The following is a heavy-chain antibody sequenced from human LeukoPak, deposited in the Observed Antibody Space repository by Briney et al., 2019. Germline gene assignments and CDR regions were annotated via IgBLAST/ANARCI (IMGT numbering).Heavy chain of an antibody. Sequence: ASLKVSCKASGYTFTSYDINWVREATGQGLEWMGWMNPNGGNTGYAQKFQGRVTMTRNTSISTAYMELSSLRSEDTAVYYCARGNYDYIWGSITGLCWFDPWGQGTLVTVSS. CDR3: ARGNYDYIWGSITGLCWFDP. J-gene: IGHJ5*02. V-gene: IGHV1-8*01. CDR2: MNPNGGNT. CDR1: GYTFTSYD. D-gene: IGHD3-16*01.